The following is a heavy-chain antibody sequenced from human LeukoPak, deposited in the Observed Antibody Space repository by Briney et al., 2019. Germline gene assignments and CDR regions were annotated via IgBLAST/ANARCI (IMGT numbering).Heavy chain of an antibody. J-gene: IGHJ4*02. Sequence: SEALSLTCTVSGGSISSYYWSWIRQPPGKGLEWIGYIYTSGSTNYNPSLKSRVTISVDTSKNQFSLKLSSVTAADTAVYYCARQTRDTYDFWGQGTLVTVSS. D-gene: IGHD3-3*01. CDR1: GGSISSYY. V-gene: IGHV4-4*09. CDR3: ARQTRDTYDF. CDR2: IYTSGST.